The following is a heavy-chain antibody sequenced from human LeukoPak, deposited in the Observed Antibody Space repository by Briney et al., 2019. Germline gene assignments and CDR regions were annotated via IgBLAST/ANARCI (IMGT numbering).Heavy chain of an antibody. CDR2: IKQDGSEK. D-gene: IGHD3-3*01. V-gene: IGHV3-7*01. CDR3: ATDYDFWSGYPSFDY. Sequence: GGSLRLSCAAPGFTFSSYWLSWVRQAPGKGLEWVANIKQDGSEKYYVDSVKGRFTISRDNAKNSLYLQMNSLRAEDTAVYYCATDYDFWSGYPSFDYWGQGTLVTVPS. CDR1: GFTFSSYW. J-gene: IGHJ4*02.